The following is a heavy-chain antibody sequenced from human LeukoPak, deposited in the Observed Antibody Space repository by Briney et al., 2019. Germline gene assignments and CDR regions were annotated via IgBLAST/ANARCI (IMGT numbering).Heavy chain of an antibody. Sequence: ASVKVSCKASGYTFTSYAMHWVRQAPGQRLEWMGWSNAGNGNTKYSQEFQGRVTITRDTSASTAYMELSSLRSEDMAVYYCARSGYCSSTSCHPFDYWGQGTLVTVSS. J-gene: IGHJ4*02. CDR1: GYTFTSYA. V-gene: IGHV1-3*02. CDR3: ARSGYCSSTSCHPFDY. CDR2: SNAGNGNT. D-gene: IGHD2-2*01.